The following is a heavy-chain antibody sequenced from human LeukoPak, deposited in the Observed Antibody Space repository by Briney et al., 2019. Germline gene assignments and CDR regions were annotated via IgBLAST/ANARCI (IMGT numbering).Heavy chain of an antibody. CDR1: GFTFDDYA. V-gene: IGHV3-9*01. CDR2: ISWNSGTI. Sequence: GGSLRLSCAASGFTFDDYAIHWVRQVPGKGLEWVSGISWNSGTIGYEVSVKGRFTISRDNAKNSLYLQMNSLRAEDTALYYCAKDFSAVAGTPYFQHWGQGTLVTVSS. D-gene: IGHD6-19*01. J-gene: IGHJ1*01. CDR3: AKDFSAVAGTPYFQH.